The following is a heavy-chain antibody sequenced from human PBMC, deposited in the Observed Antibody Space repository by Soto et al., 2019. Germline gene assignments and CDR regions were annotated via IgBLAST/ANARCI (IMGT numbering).Heavy chain of an antibody. CDR2: INAGNGNT. V-gene: IGHV1-3*01. CDR3: AREGRVDWYAFDY. J-gene: IGHJ4*02. D-gene: IGHD3-9*01. Sequence: GASVKVSCKASGSTFTSYAMHWVRQAPGQRLEWMGWINAGNGNTKYSQKFQGRVTITRDTSASTAYMELSSLRSEDTAVYYCAREGRVDWYAFDYWGQGTLVTVSS. CDR1: GSTFTSYA.